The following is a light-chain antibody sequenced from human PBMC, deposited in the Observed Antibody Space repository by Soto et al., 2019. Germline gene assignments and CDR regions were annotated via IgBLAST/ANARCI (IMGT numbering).Light chain of an antibody. CDR2: DNN. J-gene: IGLJ2*01. Sequence: QSVLTQPPSVSAAPGQKVTISCSGSSSNIGNNYVSWYRQLPGTAPKLLIYDNNKRPSGIPDRFSGSKSGTSATLGITGLQTGDEADYYCGTWDSSLSVVVFGGGTKQTVL. V-gene: IGLV1-51*01. CDR3: GTWDSSLSVVV. CDR1: SSNIGNNY.